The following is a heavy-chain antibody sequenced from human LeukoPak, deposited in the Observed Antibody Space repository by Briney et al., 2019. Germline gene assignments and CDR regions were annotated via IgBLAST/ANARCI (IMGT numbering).Heavy chain of an antibody. V-gene: IGHV4-59*01. CDR3: ARARGRGYYFDY. J-gene: IGHJ4*02. CDR2: VYYSGST. D-gene: IGHD2-15*01. CDR1: GGSISTYF. Sequence: SETLSLTCTVSGGSISTYFWSWIRQPPGKGLEWIGYVYYSGSTNYNPSLKSRVTISVDTSKNQFSLKLPSVTAADTAVYYCARARGRGYYFDYWGQGTLVTVSS.